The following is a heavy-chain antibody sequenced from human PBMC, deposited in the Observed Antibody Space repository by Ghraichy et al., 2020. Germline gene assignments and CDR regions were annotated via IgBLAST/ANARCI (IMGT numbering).Heavy chain of an antibody. Sequence: GGSLRLSCAASGFPFSRYWMGWVRQAPGKGLEWVANIKQDGSADYVDSVRGRFTISRDNAKNSLYLQMSSLRVEDTAVYYCARVKEVLERWRAVDVWGQGTRVIV. D-gene: IGHD1-1*01. CDR3: ARVKEVLERWRAVDV. V-gene: IGHV3-7*01. CDR1: GFPFSRYW. J-gene: IGHJ3*01. CDR2: IKQDGSA.